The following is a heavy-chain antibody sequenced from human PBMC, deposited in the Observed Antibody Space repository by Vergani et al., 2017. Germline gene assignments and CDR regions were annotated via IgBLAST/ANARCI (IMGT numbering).Heavy chain of an antibody. V-gene: IGHV3-30*18. CDR1: GFTFSSYG. J-gene: IGHJ3*02. CDR2: ISYDGSNK. D-gene: IGHD6-19*01. CDR3: AKDSSGWFDAFDI. Sequence: QVQLVESGGGVVQPGRSLRLSCAASGFTFSSYGMHWVRQAPGKGLEWVAVISYDGSNKYYADSVKGRFTISRDNSKNTLYLQMNSLRAEDTAVYYCAKDSSGWFDAFDIWGQGTMVTVSS.